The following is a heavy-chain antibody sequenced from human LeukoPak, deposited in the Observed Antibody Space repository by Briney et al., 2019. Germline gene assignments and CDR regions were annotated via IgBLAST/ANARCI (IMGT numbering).Heavy chain of an antibody. D-gene: IGHD2-15*01. J-gene: IGHJ4*02. CDR3: AKDLSYCSGGSCYPDY. CDR2: ISYDGSNK. Sequence: GRSLRLSCAASGFTFSSYAMHWVRQAPGKGLEWVAVISYDGSNKYYADSVKGRFTISRDNSKNTLYLQMNSLRAEDTAVYYCAKDLSYCSGGSCYPDYWGQGTLVTVSS. V-gene: IGHV3-30*04. CDR1: GFTFSSYA.